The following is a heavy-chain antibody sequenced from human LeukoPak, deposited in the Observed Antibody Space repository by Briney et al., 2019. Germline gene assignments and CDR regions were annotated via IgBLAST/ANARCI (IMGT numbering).Heavy chain of an antibody. D-gene: IGHD2-15*01. CDR1: GFTFSSYN. CDR3: ARERRYCSGGSCYRDYGDYVFGY. V-gene: IGHV3-21*01. Sequence: GGSLRLSCAASGFTFSSYNMNWVRQAPGKGLEWVSSISSSSSYIYYADSVKGRFTISRDNAKNSLYLQMNSLRAEDTAVYYCARERRYCSGGSCYRDYGDYVFGYWGQGTLVTVSS. CDR2: ISSSSSYI. J-gene: IGHJ4*02.